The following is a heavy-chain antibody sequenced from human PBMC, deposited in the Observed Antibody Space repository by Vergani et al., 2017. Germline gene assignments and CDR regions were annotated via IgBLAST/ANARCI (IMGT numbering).Heavy chain of an antibody. J-gene: IGHJ4*02. CDR2: IGVSDNSI. V-gene: IGHV3-48*01. D-gene: IGHD4-11*01. Sequence: EVQLLESGGGLVQPGGSLRLSCAASGFTFSAYSMNWVRQTPGKGLEWISYIGVSDNSIYYADSVMGRFAISRDNARNLLCLQMNSLRADDSALYFCVRDPDYSTFDCWGQGTLVTVS. CDR3: VRDPDYSTFDC. CDR1: GFTFSAYS.